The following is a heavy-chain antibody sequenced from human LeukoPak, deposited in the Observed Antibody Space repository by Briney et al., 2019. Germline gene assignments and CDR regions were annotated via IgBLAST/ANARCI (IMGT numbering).Heavy chain of an antibody. V-gene: IGHV4-59*01. CDR3: ARSWRDFWSGPHLYFDY. CDR2: IYYSGST. Sequence: SETLSLTCTVSGGSISSYYWSWIRQPPGKGLEWIGYIYYSGSTNYNPSLKSRVTISVDTSKNQFSLKLSSVTAADTAVYYCARSWRDFWSGPHLYFDYWGQGTLVTVSS. D-gene: IGHD3-3*01. CDR1: GGSISSYY. J-gene: IGHJ4*02.